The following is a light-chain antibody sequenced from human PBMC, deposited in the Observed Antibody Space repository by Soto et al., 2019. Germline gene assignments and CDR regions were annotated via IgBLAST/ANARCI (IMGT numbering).Light chain of an antibody. V-gene: IGLV2-14*01. Sequence: QSALTQPASVSGSPGQSITISCTGTSSDVGGYNYVSWYQQHPGKAPKLIIYAVTNRPSGVSIRFSGSKSGNTASLTISGLQAEDEADYYCCSYTSSTTYVFGPGTK. CDR3: CSYTSSTTYV. CDR1: SSDVGGYNY. J-gene: IGLJ1*01. CDR2: AVT.